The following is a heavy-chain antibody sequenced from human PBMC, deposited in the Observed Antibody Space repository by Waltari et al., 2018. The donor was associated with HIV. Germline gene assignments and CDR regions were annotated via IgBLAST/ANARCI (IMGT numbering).Heavy chain of an antibody. Sequence: EVQLVESGGGLVQPGGSLRLSCAASGFTFSSYSMNWVRQAPGKGLEWVSYISSSSSTIYYADSVKGRFTISRDNAKNSLYLQMNSLRAEDTAVYYCARAPKIVVVITTWFDPWGQGTLVTVSS. J-gene: IGHJ5*02. CDR3: ARAPKIVVVITTWFDP. V-gene: IGHV3-48*01. CDR1: GFTFSSYS. D-gene: IGHD3-22*01. CDR2: ISSSSSTI.